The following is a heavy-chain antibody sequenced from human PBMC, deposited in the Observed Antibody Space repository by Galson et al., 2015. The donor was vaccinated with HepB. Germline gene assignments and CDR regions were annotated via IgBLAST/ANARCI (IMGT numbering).Heavy chain of an antibody. CDR3: ARGSWDSGTRPFDY. D-gene: IGHD3-10*01. J-gene: IGHJ4*02. CDR2: IYYSGRT. Sequence: SETLSLTCTVSAGSISGHFGGWVRQPPGKGLEWIGYIYYSGRTNYNPSLKSRVTMSVDPSRNQFSLRLTSVTAADTAVYYCARGSWDSGTRPFDYWGRGTLVTVSS. CDR1: AGSISGHF. V-gene: IGHV4-59*11.